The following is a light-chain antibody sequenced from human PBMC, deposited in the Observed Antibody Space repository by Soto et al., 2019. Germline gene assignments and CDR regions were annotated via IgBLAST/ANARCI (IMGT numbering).Light chain of an antibody. J-gene: IGKJ5*01. V-gene: IGKV3-20*01. CDR2: GAS. Sequence: DIVLTQSPGPLSLSPGERATLSCRASQSVSSNYLAWYQQKPGQAPRLLVYGASTRATGIPVRFSGSGSGTEFTLTISSLQSDDFAVHYCQHYYKGSLITFGQGTRLEIK. CDR1: QSVSSNY. CDR3: QHYYKGSLIT.